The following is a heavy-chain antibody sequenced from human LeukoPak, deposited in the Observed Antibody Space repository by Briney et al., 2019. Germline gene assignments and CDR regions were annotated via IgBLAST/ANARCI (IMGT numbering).Heavy chain of an antibody. V-gene: IGHV3-23*01. CDR1: DFTFNTKP. D-gene: IGHD3-22*01. Sequence: GGPLRPSGQPPDFTFNTKPIPWFAKPQGRGREGVSAISGGGVNTYYADSVKGRFTISRDNSKNMLYLQMNSLRAEDTAVYYCAKTLGYSGYFSPWGQGTLVTVSS. CDR2: ISGGGVNT. CDR3: AKTLGYSGYFSP. J-gene: IGHJ5*02.